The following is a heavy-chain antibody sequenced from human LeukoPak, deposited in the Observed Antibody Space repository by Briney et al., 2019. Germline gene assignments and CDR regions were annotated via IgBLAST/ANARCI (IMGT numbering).Heavy chain of an antibody. CDR2: INPNSGGT. CDR3: ARGSYYDSSAPAGY. J-gene: IGHJ4*02. D-gene: IGHD3-22*01. CDR1: GYTFTGYY. Sequence: ASVKVSCKASGYTFTGYYMHWVRQAPGQGLEWMGWINPNSGGTNYAQKFQGWVTMTRDTSISTAYMELSRLRSDDTAVYYCARGSYYDSSAPAGYWGQGTLVTVSS. V-gene: IGHV1-2*04.